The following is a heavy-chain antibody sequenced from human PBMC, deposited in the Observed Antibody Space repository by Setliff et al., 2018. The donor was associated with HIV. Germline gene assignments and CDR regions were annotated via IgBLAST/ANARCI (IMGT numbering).Heavy chain of an antibody. CDR2: IYYSGST. CDR3: ARLRREEQWLVRGWFDP. CDR1: GGSISSSSYY. Sequence: SETLSLTCTVSGGSISSSSYYWGWIRQPPGKGLEWIGSIYYSGSTYYNPSLKSRVTISVDTSKNQFSLKLSSVTAADTAVYYCARLRREEQWLVRGWFDPWGQGTLVHRLL. D-gene: IGHD6-19*01. V-gene: IGHV4-39*01. J-gene: IGHJ5*02.